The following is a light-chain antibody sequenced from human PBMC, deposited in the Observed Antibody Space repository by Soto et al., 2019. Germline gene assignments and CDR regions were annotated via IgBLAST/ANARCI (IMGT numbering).Light chain of an antibody. CDR3: QQYNNWLRT. J-gene: IGKJ1*01. CDR2: DAS. V-gene: IGKV3D-15*01. CDR1: QSVSSY. Sequence: EIVMTQSPVTLSVSPGERATLSCRASQSVSSYLAWYQQKPGQAPRLLIYDASNRATGIPARFSGSGSGTEFTLTISSLQSEDFAVYYCQQYNNWLRTFGQGTKVDIK.